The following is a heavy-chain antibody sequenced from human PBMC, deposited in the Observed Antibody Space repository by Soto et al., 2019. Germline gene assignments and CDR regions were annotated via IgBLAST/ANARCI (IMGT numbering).Heavy chain of an antibody. CDR3: AKRFFGSGSPPGAFDV. Sequence: VGSLRLSCAASGFKFSNYAMSWVRQAPGKGPEWVSFITSSGNGTYYADSVKGRFTISRDNSKNTLYVQMNNLRAEDTAKYYCAKRFFGSGSPPGAFDVWGPGTMVTVSS. D-gene: IGHD3-10*01. CDR1: GFKFSNYA. CDR2: ITSSGNGT. V-gene: IGHV3-23*05. J-gene: IGHJ3*01.